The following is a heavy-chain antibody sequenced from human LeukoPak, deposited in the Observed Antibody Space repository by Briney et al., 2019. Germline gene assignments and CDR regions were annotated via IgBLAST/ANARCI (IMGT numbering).Heavy chain of an antibody. D-gene: IGHD1-1*01. Sequence: GESLKISCKASGFSFTTYWIGWVRQMPGKGLEWMGIIYPGDSDTRYSPSFQGQVTISADKSITTAYLQWSSLKASDTAMYYCASGPRSYTFDSWGQGTLVTVSS. CDR2: IYPGDSDT. V-gene: IGHV5-51*01. J-gene: IGHJ4*02. CDR1: GFSFTTYW. CDR3: ASGPRSYTFDS.